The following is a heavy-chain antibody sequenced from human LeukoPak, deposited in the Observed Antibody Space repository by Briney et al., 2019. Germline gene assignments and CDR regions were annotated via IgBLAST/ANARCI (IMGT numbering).Heavy chain of an antibody. CDR3: ARVYSSSIQHYYYYYMDV. Sequence: PGGSLRLSCAASGFTFSSYGMHWVRQAPGKGLEWVAFIRYDGSNKYYADSVKGRFTISRDNSKNTLYLQMNSLRAEDTAVYYCARVYSSSIQHYYYYYMDVWGKGTTVTVSS. D-gene: IGHD6-13*01. CDR1: GFTFSSYG. J-gene: IGHJ6*03. CDR2: IRYDGSNK. V-gene: IGHV3-30*02.